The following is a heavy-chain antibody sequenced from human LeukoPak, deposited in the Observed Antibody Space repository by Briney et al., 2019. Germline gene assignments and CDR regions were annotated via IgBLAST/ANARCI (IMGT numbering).Heavy chain of an antibody. D-gene: IGHD2-2*01. CDR1: GGSFSGYY. J-gene: IGHJ4*02. V-gene: IGHV4-34*01. CDR3: ARVVVVVPPFGFDY. CDR2: INHSGST. Sequence: SETLSLTCAVYGGSFSGYYWSWIRQPPGKGLEWIGEINHSGSTNYNPSLKSLVTISVDTSKNQFSLKLSSVTAADTAVYYCARVVVVVPPFGFDYWGQGTLVTVSS.